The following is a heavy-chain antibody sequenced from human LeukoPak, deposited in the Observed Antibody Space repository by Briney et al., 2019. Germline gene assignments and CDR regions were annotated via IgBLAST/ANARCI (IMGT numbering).Heavy chain of an antibody. V-gene: IGHV4-4*02. Sequence: ASETLSLTCAVSGGSISSSNWWSWVRQPPGKGLEWIGEINHSGSFNYNPSLKSRVTILLDMSKNQLSLKLNSVTAADTAVYYCAREGGRAGGDVWGKGTTVTVSS. CDR3: AREGGRAGGDV. CDR2: INHSGSF. CDR1: GGSISSSNW. J-gene: IGHJ6*04. D-gene: IGHD1-26*01.